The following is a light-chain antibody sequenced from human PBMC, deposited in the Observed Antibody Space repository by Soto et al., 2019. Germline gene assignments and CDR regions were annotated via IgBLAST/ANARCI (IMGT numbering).Light chain of an antibody. Sequence: PGEGVTLSCRASQSVAGSFLICFQFQPGQAPRLLIFVAFTRATGVPDRFSGSGSGTDFTLTISRLEPEDFAVYHCQQYGSLSWTFGQGTKVDIK. CDR3: QQYGSLSWT. J-gene: IGKJ1*01. CDR1: QSVAGSF. V-gene: IGKV3-20*01. CDR2: VAF.